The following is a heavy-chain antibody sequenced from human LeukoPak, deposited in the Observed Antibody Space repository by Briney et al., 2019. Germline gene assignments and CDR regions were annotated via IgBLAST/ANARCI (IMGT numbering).Heavy chain of an antibody. CDR2: INHSGST. CDR3: ASAPGGSSWYKSVYNWFDP. CDR1: GGSFSGYY. V-gene: IGHV4-34*01. D-gene: IGHD6-13*01. J-gene: IGHJ5*02. Sequence: SETLSLTCAVYGGSFSGYYWSWIRQPPGKGLEWIGEINHSGSTNYNPSLKSRVTISVDTSKNQFSLKLSSVTAADTAVYYCASAPGGSSWYKSVYNWFDPWGQGTLVTVSS.